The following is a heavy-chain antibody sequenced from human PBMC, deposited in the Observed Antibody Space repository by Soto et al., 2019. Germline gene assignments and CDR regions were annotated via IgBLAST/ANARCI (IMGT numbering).Heavy chain of an antibody. CDR3: AKARAQYYDFWSGYPVDY. Sequence: GGSLRLSCAASGFTFSSYAMSWVRQAPGKGLEWVSAISGSGGSTYYADSVKGRFTTSRDNSKNTLYLQMNSLRAEDTAVYYCAKARAQYYDFWSGYPVDYWGQGTLVPVSS. J-gene: IGHJ4*02. CDR1: GFTFSSYA. CDR2: ISGSGGST. V-gene: IGHV3-23*01. D-gene: IGHD3-3*01.